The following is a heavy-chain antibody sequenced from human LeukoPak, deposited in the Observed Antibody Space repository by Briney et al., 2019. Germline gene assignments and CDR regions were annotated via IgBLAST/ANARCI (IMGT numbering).Heavy chain of an antibody. J-gene: IGHJ4*02. Sequence: SETLSLTCTVSGGSISSYYWSWIRQPPGKGLEWIGYIYYSGSTNYNPSLKSRVTISVDTSKNRFSLKLNSVTAADTAVYYCARRGYGSGSFNRYYFDYWGQGILVTVSS. D-gene: IGHD3-10*01. CDR1: GGSISSYY. V-gene: IGHV4-59*08. CDR3: ARRGYGSGSFNRYYFDY. CDR2: IYYSGST.